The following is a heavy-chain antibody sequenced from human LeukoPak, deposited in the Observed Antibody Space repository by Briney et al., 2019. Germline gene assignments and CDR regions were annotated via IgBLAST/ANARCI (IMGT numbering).Heavy chain of an antibody. CDR2: INHSGST. J-gene: IGHJ4*02. V-gene: IGHV4-34*01. CDR3: ATGPNYRGNSKVFDY. D-gene: IGHD4-23*01. CDR1: TCSFCDYY. Sequence: SETLSLTCAVYTCSFCDYYWRWIRQPPGKGLEWIGEINHSGSTNYNPSLKSRVTISVDTSKNQFSLKLSSATAADTAVYYCATGPNYRGNSKVFDYWGQGTLVTVSS.